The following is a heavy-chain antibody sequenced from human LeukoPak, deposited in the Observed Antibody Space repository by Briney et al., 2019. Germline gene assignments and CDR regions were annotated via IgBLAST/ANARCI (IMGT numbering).Heavy chain of an antibody. Sequence: GASVKVSCKASGYTFTGYYMHWVRQAPGQGLEWMGWINPNSGDTNYVQKFQGRVTMTRDTSISTAYMELSRLRSDDTAVYYCARDEQWLPTEDYFDYWGQGTLVTVSS. CDR3: ARDEQWLPTEDYFDY. J-gene: IGHJ4*02. CDR2: INPNSGDT. CDR1: GYTFTGYY. D-gene: IGHD6-19*01. V-gene: IGHV1-2*02.